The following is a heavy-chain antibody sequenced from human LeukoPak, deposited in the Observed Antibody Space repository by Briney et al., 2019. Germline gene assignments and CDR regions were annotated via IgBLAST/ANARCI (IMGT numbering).Heavy chain of an antibody. J-gene: IGHJ4*02. V-gene: IGHV5-51*01. Sequence: GESLKISCKGSGYSFTSYCIGWVRQMPGKGLEWMGIIYPGDSDTRYSPSFQGQVTISADKSISTAYLQWSSLKASDTAMYYCARPRRDYYDSSGYQPPDYWGQGTLVTVSS. CDR3: ARPRRDYYDSSGYQPPDY. D-gene: IGHD3-22*01. CDR1: GYSFTSYC. CDR2: IYPGDSDT.